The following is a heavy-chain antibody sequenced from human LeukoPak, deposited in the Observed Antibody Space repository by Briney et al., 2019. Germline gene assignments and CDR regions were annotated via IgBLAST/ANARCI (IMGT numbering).Heavy chain of an antibody. CDR1: GFTFTTFA. CDR3: AKDRGY. CDR2: ISSGGGTT. V-gene: IGHV3-23*01. Sequence: GGSLRLSCAASGFTFTTFALTWVRQAPEKGLEWVSAISSGGGTTYYADSVKGRFTISRDNSKNTLYLQMNSLRTEDTAVYYCAKDRGYWGQGTLVTVSS. J-gene: IGHJ4*02.